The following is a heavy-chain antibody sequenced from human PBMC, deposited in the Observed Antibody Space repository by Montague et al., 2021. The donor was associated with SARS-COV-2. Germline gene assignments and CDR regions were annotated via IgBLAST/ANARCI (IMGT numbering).Heavy chain of an antibody. V-gene: IGHV4-39*01. D-gene: IGHD5-18*01. CDR3: ARPGRGYSYGLDAFEI. CDR1: GGSISNSIYY. CDR2: NYYTGST. J-gene: IGHJ3*02. Sequence: SETLSLTCTVSGGSISNSIYYWGWIRQPPGKGLEWIGSNYYTGSTYYNPSLKSPVTISMNTPNNQFFLKLTSVTAADTAVYYCARPGRGYSYGLDAFEIWGQGTMVTVSS.